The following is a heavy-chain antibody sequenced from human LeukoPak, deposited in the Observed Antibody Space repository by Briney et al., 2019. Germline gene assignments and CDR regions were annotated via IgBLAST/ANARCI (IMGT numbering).Heavy chain of an antibody. Sequence: GGSLRLSCAASGFTFSRYGMHWVRQAPGKGLEWVAFIRYDGSNKYYADSAKGRFTISRDNSKNTLYLQISSLRAEDTAVYYCAKRDESSSSDTLDYWGQGTLVTVSS. CDR1: GFTFSRYG. D-gene: IGHD6-6*01. V-gene: IGHV3-30*02. CDR3: AKRDESSSSDTLDY. CDR2: IRYDGSNK. J-gene: IGHJ4*02.